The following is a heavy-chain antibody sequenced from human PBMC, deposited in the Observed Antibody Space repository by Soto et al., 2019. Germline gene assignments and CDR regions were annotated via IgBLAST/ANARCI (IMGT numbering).Heavy chain of an antibody. CDR2: ISYDGSNK. CDR1: GFTFSSYA. Sequence: GGSLRLSCAASGFTFSSYAMHWVRQAPGKGLEWVAVISYDGSNKYYADSVKGRFTISRDNSKNTLYLQMNSLRAEDTAVYYCARAVGDTGEFDYWGQGTLVTVSS. D-gene: IGHD5-18*01. V-gene: IGHV3-30-3*01. J-gene: IGHJ4*02. CDR3: ARAVGDTGEFDY.